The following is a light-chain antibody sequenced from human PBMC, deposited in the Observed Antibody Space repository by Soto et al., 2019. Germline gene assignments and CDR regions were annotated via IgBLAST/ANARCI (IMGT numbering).Light chain of an antibody. V-gene: IGKV3-11*01. CDR3: LPRILWPR. J-gene: IGKJ1*01. Sequence: EIVLTQSPATLSLSPGERATLSCRASQSVSSYLAWYQQKPGQGPRLLIYDASNRATGIPARFSGSGSGTDFTLTICSLEPEDFAVYYCLPRILWPRFG. CDR1: QSVSSY. CDR2: DAS.